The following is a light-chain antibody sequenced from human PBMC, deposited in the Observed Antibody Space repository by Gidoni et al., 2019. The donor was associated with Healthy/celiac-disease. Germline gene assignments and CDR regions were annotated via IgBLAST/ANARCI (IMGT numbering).Light chain of an antibody. J-gene: IGLJ2*01. Sequence: QSALTQPPSASGSPGQSVTLSCTGTSSDVGGYNYVSWYQPHPGTAPKRMIYEGSKRPSGVPDRFSGSKSGNTASLTVSGLQAEDEADYYCSSYAGSNNFVVFGGGTKLTVL. CDR1: SSDVGGYNY. V-gene: IGLV2-8*01. CDR3: SSYAGSNNFVV. CDR2: EGS.